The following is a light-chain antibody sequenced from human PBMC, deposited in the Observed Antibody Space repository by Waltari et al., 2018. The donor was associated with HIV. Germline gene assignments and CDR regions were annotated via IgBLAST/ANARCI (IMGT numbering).Light chain of an antibody. V-gene: IGLV2-23*01. Sequence: SALTQPASVSGSPGQAITVSCTGSSSDVGSYNLVSWYQQHPGKAPKLMIYEDDKRPSGVSNRFSGSKSGNTASLTISGLQAEDEADYCCCSYAGSTTWLFGGGTKLTVL. J-gene: IGLJ3*02. CDR2: EDD. CDR1: SSDVGSYNL. CDR3: CSYAGSTTWL.